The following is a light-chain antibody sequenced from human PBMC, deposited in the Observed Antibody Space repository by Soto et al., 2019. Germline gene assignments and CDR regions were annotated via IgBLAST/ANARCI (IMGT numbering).Light chain of an antibody. Sequence: QSVLTQPASVSGSPGQSITISCTGTSSDIGSYNFVSWYQQHPAKAPKLMVYEVTKRPSGVSNRFSGSKSGNTASLTISGLQAEDEADYFCCSYAGSYTWVFGGGTQLTVL. CDR1: SSDIGSYNF. CDR3: CSYAGSYTWV. CDR2: EVT. V-gene: IGLV2-23*02. J-gene: IGLJ3*02.